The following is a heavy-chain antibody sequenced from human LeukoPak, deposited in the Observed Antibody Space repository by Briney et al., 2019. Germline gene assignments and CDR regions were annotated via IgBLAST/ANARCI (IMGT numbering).Heavy chain of an antibody. J-gene: IGHJ4*02. V-gene: IGHV1-2*02. CDR2: INPNSGGT. Sequence: ASVKVSCKASGYTFTGYYMHWVRQAPGQGLECVGWINPNSGGTNYAQKLQGRVTITRDTSASTAYMELSSLRSEDSAVYYCERDSSSWPGNLDYWGQGTLVTVSS. CDR3: ERDSSSWPGNLDY. CDR1: GYTFTGYY. D-gene: IGHD6-13*01.